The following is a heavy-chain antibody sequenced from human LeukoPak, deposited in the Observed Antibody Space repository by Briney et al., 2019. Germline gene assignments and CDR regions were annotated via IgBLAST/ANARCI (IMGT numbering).Heavy chain of an antibody. D-gene: IGHD3-22*01. V-gene: IGHV3-21*01. J-gene: IGHJ4*02. CDR2: ISSSSSYI. Sequence: GGSLRLSCAASGFTFSSYSMNWVRQAPGKGLEWVSSISSSSSYIYYADSVKGRFTISRDNAKNSLYLQMSSLRAEDTAVYYCARKYYYDSSGYYGWYYFDYWGQGTLVTVSS. CDR3: ARKYYYDSSGYYGWYYFDY. CDR1: GFTFSSYS.